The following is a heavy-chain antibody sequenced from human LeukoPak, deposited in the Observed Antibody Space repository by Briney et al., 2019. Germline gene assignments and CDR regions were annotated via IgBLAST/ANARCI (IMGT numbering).Heavy chain of an antibody. Sequence: ASVKVSCKASGYTFTSYDINWVRQATGQGLEWMGWMNPNSGNTGYAQKFQGRVTMTRNTSISTAYMELSSLRSEDTAVYYCARDGVDIVVVVAARVWFDPWGQGTLVTVSS. V-gene: IGHV1-8*01. J-gene: IGHJ5*02. CDR3: ARDGVDIVVVVAARVWFDP. D-gene: IGHD2-15*01. CDR2: MNPNSGNT. CDR1: GYTFTSYD.